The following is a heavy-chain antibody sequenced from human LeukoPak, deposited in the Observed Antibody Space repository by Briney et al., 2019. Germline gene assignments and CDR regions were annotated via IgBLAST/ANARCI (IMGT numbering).Heavy chain of an antibody. CDR2: ISSSGSYI. D-gene: IGHD3-16*01. CDR3: ARGGSYLSAFDI. CDR1: GFTFSSYE. V-gene: IGHV3-21*05. J-gene: IGHJ3*02. Sequence: PGGSLSLSCAASGFTFSSYEMNWVRQAPRKGLEWVSYISSSGSYIYYTDSVKGRFTISRDNAKNSLYLQMNSLRAEDTAVYYCARGGSYLSAFDIWGQGTMVTVSS.